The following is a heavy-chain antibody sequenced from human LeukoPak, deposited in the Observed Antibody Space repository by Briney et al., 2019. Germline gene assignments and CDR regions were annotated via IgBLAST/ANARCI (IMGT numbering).Heavy chain of an antibody. CDR1: GGSISSYY. CDR3: ARRNLYCTNGVCPFDY. D-gene: IGHD2-8*01. J-gene: IGHJ4*02. V-gene: IGHV4-59*08. Sequence: PSETLSLTCSVYGGSISSYYWSWIRQPPGKGLEWIGYINYSGSTNYNPSLKSRVTISVDTSKNQFSLKLSSVTAADTAVYYCARRNLYCTNGVCPFDYWGQGTLVTVSS. CDR2: INYSGST.